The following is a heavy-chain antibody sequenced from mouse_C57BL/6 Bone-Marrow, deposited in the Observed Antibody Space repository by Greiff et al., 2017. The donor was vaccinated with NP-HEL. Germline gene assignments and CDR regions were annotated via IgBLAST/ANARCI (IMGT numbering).Heavy chain of an antibody. D-gene: IGHD1-1*01. V-gene: IGHV1-81*01. Sequence: QVQLQQSGAELARPGASVKLSCKASGYTFTSYGISWVKQRTGQGLEWIGEIYPRSGNTYYNEKFKGKATLTADKSSSTAYMELRSLTSEDSAVYFCARSYYCSTRYYFDYWCQGTTLTVSA. J-gene: IGHJ2*01. CDR2: IYPRSGNT. CDR3: ARSYYCSTRYYFDY. CDR1: GYTFTSYG.